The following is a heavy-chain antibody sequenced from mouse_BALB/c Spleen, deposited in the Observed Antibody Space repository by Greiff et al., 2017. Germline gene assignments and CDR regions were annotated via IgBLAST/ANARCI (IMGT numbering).Heavy chain of an antibody. CDR3: ARDGDYYGSSPYYFDY. Sequence: VKLVESGPGLVAPSQSLSITCTVSGFSLTSYGVHWVRQPPGKGLEWLGVIWAGGSTNYNSALMSRLSISKDNSKSQVFLKMNSLQTDDTAMYYCARDGDYYGSSPYYFDYWGQGTTLTVSS. D-gene: IGHD1-1*01. V-gene: IGHV2-9*02. J-gene: IGHJ2*01. CDR1: GFSLTSYG. CDR2: IWAGGST.